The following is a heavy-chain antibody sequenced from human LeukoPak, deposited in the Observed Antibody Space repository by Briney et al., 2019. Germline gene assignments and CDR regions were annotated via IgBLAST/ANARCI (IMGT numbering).Heavy chain of an antibody. CDR1: GFTFTNYG. Sequence: GGSLRLSCAASGFTFTNYGFHWVRQAPGKGLEWVAVIWYDGIKKYYEDSVKGRFTISKDNSKNTVYLQMNSLRAEDTAVYYCARAGYDVYGMDVWGTGNTVTVSS. V-gene: IGHV3-33*01. D-gene: IGHD5-12*01. CDR3: ARAGYDVYGMDV. CDR2: IWYDGIKK. J-gene: IGHJ6*04.